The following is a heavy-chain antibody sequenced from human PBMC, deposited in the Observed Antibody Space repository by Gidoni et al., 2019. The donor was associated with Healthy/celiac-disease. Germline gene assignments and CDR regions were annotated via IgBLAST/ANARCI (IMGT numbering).Heavy chain of an antibody. D-gene: IGHD4-17*01. J-gene: IGHJ1*01. CDR3: ARGKAVTTNFQH. Sequence: EVQLVESGGGLVKPGGSLRLSCSASGFTFSSYSMNWVRQAPGKGLEWVSSISSSSSYIYYADSVKCRFTISRDNAKNTLYLQMNSLRAEDTAVYYCARGKAVTTNFQHWGQGTLVTVSS. CDR2: ISSSSSYI. V-gene: IGHV3-21*01. CDR1: GFTFSSYS.